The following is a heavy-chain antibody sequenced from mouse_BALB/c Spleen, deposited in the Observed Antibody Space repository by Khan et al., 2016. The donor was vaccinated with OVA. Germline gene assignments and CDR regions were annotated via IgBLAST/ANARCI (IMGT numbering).Heavy chain of an antibody. Sequence: LVESGPELKKPGETVKISCKASGYTFTNYGMNWVKQAPGKVLKWMGWINTYTGEPTYADDFKGRFAFSLETSASTAYLQINNLKNEDMSTYFCARGLWYFDVWGAGTTVTVSS. V-gene: IGHV9-1*02. CDR1: GYTFTNYG. CDR2: INTYTGEP. J-gene: IGHJ1*01. CDR3: ARGLWYFDV.